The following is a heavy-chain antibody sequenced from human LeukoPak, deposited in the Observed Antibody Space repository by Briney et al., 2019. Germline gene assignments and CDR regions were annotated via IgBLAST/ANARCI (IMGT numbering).Heavy chain of an antibody. Sequence: PSETLSLTCAVSGGSISSSNWWSWVRQPPGKGLEWIGEIYHSGSTNYNPSLKSRVTISVDKSKNQFSLKLSSVTAADTAVYYCARASVAGTRVFDYWGQGTLVTVSS. CDR3: ARASVAGTRVFDY. D-gene: IGHD6-19*01. V-gene: IGHV4-4*02. J-gene: IGHJ4*02. CDR1: GGSISSSNW. CDR2: IYHSGST.